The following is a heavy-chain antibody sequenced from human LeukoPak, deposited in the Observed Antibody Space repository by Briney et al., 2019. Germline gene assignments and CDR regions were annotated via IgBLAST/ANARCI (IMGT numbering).Heavy chain of an antibody. Sequence: SETLSLTCTVSRGSISSYYWSWIRQPPGKGLEWIGYMYYRGNTNYNPSLKSRVTISVDTSKNQFSLKLSSVTAADTAVYYCARETSQKGAHYMDVWGKGTTVTISS. CDR1: RGSISSYY. V-gene: IGHV4-59*01. D-gene: IGHD3-16*01. CDR2: MYYRGNT. J-gene: IGHJ6*03. CDR3: ARETSQKGAHYMDV.